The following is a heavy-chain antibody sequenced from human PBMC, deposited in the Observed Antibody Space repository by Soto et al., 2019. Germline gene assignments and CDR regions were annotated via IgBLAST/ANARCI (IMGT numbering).Heavy chain of an antibody. CDR1: GGSISSSSYY. CDR3: ARDRLGYCSGGSCSHPYYYYGMDV. CDR2: FYYSGST. J-gene: IGHJ6*02. V-gene: IGHV4-39*07. D-gene: IGHD2-15*01. Sequence: SETLSLTCTVSGGSISSSSYYWGWIRQPPGKGLEWIGSFYYSGSTYYNPSLKSRVTISVDTSKNQFSLKLSSVTAADTAVYYCARDRLGYCSGGSCSHPYYYYGMDVWGQGTTVTVSS.